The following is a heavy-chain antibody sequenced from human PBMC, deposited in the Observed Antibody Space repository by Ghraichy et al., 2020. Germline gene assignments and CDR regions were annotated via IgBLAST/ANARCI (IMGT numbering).Heavy chain of an antibody. V-gene: IGHV4-34*01. J-gene: IGHJ2*01. D-gene: IGHD3-22*01. Sequence: SETLSLTCAVYGGSFSGYYWSWIRQPPGKGLEWIGEINHSGSTNYNPSLKSRVTISVDTSKNQFSLKLSSVTAADTAVYYCARGYPYDSTISDLWGRGTLVTVSS. CDR3: ARGYPYDSTISDL. CDR2: INHSGST. CDR1: GGSFSGYY.